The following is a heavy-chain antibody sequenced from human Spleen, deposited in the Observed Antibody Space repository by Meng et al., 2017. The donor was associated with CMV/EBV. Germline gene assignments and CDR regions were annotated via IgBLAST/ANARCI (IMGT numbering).Heavy chain of an antibody. Sequence: GGSLRLSCTASGFTSGDYAMSWVRQAPGKGLEWVGFIRSKAFGGTTEYAASVKGRFTISRDDSKSIAYLQMNSLKSEDTAVYYCTRGARPRAFDYWGRGTLVTVSS. CDR2: IRSKAFGGTT. CDR1: GFTSGDYA. CDR3: TRGARPRAFDY. V-gene: IGHV3-49*04. D-gene: IGHD6-6*01. J-gene: IGHJ4*02.